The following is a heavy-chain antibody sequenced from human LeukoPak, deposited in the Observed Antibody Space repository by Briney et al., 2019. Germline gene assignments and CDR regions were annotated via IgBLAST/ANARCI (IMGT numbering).Heavy chain of an antibody. Sequence: SETLSLTCTVSGGSISSSSYYWGWIRQPPGKGLEWIGSIYYSGSTYYNPSLKSRVTISVDTSKNQFSLKLSSVTAADTAVYYCARDSLLSLDNWGQGTLVTVSS. J-gene: IGHJ4*02. V-gene: IGHV4-39*07. CDR1: GGSISSSSYY. D-gene: IGHD2-8*02. CDR3: ARDSLLSLDN. CDR2: IYYSGST.